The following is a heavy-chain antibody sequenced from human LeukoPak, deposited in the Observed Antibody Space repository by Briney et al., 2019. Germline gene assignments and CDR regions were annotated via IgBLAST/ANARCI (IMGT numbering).Heavy chain of an antibody. J-gene: IGHJ4*02. V-gene: IGHV3-48*01. CDR1: GFTFSTYI. D-gene: IGHD3-22*01. Sequence: GGSLRLSCAASGFTFSTYIMNWVRQAPGKGLEWVSYISSSSGPIYYAASVKGRFTISRDNSKNTVYLQMNSLRAEDTAVYYCAKDLENYYDSSGYVDYWGQGTLVTVSS. CDR2: ISSSSGPI. CDR3: AKDLENYYDSSGYVDY.